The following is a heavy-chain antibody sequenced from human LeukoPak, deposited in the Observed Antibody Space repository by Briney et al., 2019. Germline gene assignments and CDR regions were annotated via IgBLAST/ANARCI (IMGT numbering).Heavy chain of an antibody. Sequence: GASVKVSCTASGGTFSSYAISWVRQAPGQGLEWMGGIIPIFGTANYAQKFQGRVTITADESTSTAYMELSSLRSEDTAVYYCARSLDHYYDSSGYYPFDYWGQGTLVTVSS. CDR3: ARSLDHYYDSSGYYPFDY. CDR2: IIPIFGTA. CDR1: GGTFSSYA. V-gene: IGHV1-69*13. J-gene: IGHJ4*02. D-gene: IGHD3-22*01.